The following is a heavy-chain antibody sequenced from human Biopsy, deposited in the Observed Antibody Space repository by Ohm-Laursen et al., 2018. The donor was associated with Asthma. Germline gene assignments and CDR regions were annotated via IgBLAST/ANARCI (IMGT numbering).Heavy chain of an antibody. J-gene: IGHJ4*02. D-gene: IGHD3-22*01. CDR3: AKVRSDWVITESFDY. V-gene: IGHV3-9*01. Sequence: SLRLSCAASGFTFSSYGMHWVRQAPGKGLEWVSGISWNSATIGYADSVEGRFTISRGNAKNSVFLHMDSLRPEDTAFYYCAKVRSDWVITESFDYWGQGVLVTVSS. CDR2: ISWNSATI. CDR1: GFTFSSYG.